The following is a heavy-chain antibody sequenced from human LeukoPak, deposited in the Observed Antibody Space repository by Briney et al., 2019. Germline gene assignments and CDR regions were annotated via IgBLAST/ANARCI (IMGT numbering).Heavy chain of an antibody. CDR1: GFTFSSYW. CDR3: ARVKTPGFWSGRYFDC. CDR2: INSDGSSI. Sequence: GGSLRLSCAASGFTFSSYWMHWVRQAPGKGLVWVSRINSDGSSIDYADSVKGRFTISRDNAKNTLYLQMNSLRAEDTAVYYCARVKTPGFWSGRYFDCWGQGTLVTVSS. J-gene: IGHJ4*02. V-gene: IGHV3-74*01. D-gene: IGHD3-3*01.